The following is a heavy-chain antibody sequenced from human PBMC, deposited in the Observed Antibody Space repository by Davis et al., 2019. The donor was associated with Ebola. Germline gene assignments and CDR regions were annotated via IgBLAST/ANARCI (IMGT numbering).Heavy chain of an antibody. V-gene: IGHV1-2*04. D-gene: IGHD5-18*01. CDR2: INPSSGGT. Sequence: ASVKVSCKASGYTFTNYYVLWVRQAPGQGLEWMGWINPSSGGTKYAQKFQGWVTMTRDTSISTAYMELTRLRSDDTAVYYCARASWGGYTYDYYYMDIWGRGTTVTVSS. CDR1: GYTFTNYY. CDR3: ARASWGGYTYDYYYMDI. J-gene: IGHJ6*03.